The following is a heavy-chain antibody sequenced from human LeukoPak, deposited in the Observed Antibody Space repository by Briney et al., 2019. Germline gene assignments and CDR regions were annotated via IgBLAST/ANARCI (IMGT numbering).Heavy chain of an antibody. V-gene: IGHV4-59*11. CDR2: IYYSGST. J-gene: IGHJ4*02. CDR1: GGSISSHY. Sequence: PSETLSLTCTVSGGSISSHYRSWIRQPPGKGLEWIGYIYYSGSTIYNPSLKSRVTISVDTSKNQFSLKLSSVTAADTAVYYCARGFRYCTNGVCYTAFDYWGQGTLVTVSS. CDR3: ARGFRYCTNGVCYTAFDY. D-gene: IGHD2-8*01.